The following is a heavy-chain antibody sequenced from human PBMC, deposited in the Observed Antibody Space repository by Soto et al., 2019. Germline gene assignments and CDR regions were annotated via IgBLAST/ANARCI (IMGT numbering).Heavy chain of an antibody. CDR1: GLTFDDYA. CDR3: VRSKGGYSYGTPFDY. V-gene: IGHV3-9*01. D-gene: IGHD5-18*01. Sequence: EVQLEESGGALVQPGRSLRLSCAASGLTFDDYAMYWVRQVLGKGLEWVSSISWNSGHIGYADSVKGRFTTSRDNAKNSLYLQMNSLRPEDTALYYCVRSKGGYSYGTPFDYWGQGTLVTVSS. CDR2: ISWNSGHI. J-gene: IGHJ4*02.